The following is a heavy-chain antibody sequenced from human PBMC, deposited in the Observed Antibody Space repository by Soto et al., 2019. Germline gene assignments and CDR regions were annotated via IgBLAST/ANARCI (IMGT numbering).Heavy chain of an antibody. CDR1: GGSISSGGYY. Sequence: QVQLQESGPGLVKPSQTLSLTCTVSGGSISSGGYYWSWIRQHPGKGLEWIGYIYYSGSTYSNLSLKGRVTISVDTSKNQFSLKLSSVTAADTAVYYCARSSSGYLFDYWGQGTLVTVSS. V-gene: IGHV4-31*03. J-gene: IGHJ4*02. D-gene: IGHD3-22*01. CDR2: IYYSGST. CDR3: ARSSSGYLFDY.